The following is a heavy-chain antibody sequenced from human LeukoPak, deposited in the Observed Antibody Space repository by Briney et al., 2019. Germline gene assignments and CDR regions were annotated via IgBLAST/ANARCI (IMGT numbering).Heavy chain of an antibody. J-gene: IGHJ3*01. CDR1: GFTFDDYG. V-gene: IGHV3-30*03. Sequence: GGSLRLSCAASGFTFDDYGMSWVRQAPGKGLEWVALIAYDGSNKLYADSVKGRFTISRDNSKNTLYLQMNSLKTEDTAVYYCARAGRQQLVFRAFDVWGQGTMVTVSS. CDR3: ARAGRQQLVFRAFDV. CDR2: IAYDGSNK. D-gene: IGHD6-13*01.